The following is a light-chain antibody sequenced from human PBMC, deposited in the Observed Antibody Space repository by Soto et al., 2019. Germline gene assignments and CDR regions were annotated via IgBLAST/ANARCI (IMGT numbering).Light chain of an antibody. Sequence: EIVMTQSPATLSVSPGERATLSCRASQSVSSNLAWYQQKPGQAPRLLIYGASTRATGIPARFSGSGSGTEFTLTISSLQSEDFAVYYCLQYNNWPPWTFGQGTKVE. CDR3: LQYNNWPPWT. J-gene: IGKJ1*01. CDR1: QSVSSN. CDR2: GAS. V-gene: IGKV3-15*01.